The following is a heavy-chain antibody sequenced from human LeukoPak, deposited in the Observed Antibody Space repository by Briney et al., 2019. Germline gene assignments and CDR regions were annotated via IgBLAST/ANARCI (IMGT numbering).Heavy chain of an antibody. Sequence: ASVKVSCTASGYTFTSYDINWVRQATGQGLEWMGWTNPNSGNTGYAQKFQGRVTMTRNTSISTAYMELSSLRSEDTAVYYCARGRVLWFGELSYYYGMDVWGQGTTVTVSS. D-gene: IGHD3-10*01. CDR1: GYTFTSYD. CDR3: ARGRVLWFGELSYYYGMDV. V-gene: IGHV1-8*01. J-gene: IGHJ6*02. CDR2: TNPNSGNT.